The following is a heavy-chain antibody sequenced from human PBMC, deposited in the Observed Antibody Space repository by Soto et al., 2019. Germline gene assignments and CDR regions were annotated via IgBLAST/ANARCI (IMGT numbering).Heavy chain of an antibody. CDR1: GIPFGSRA. D-gene: IGHD3-10*01. Sequence: AGGSLRLSCVASGIPFGSRAMSWVRQAPGEGLEWVSTITDTGGDTKYADSVRGRFTMSRDNSKKTLYLQMNSLRVEDSALYYCARGSTDSYPGSRLFDFWGRGTLVTVYS. CDR3: ARGSTDSYPGSRLFDF. J-gene: IGHJ4*02. CDR2: ITDTGGDT. V-gene: IGHV3-23*01.